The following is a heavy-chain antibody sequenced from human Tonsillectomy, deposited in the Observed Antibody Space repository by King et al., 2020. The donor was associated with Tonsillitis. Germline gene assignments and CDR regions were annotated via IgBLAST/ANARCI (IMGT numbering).Heavy chain of an antibody. CDR1: GFTFSSYS. V-gene: IGHV3-21*01. J-gene: IGHJ4*02. D-gene: IGHD4-23*01. CDR3: AGVTVVTPVDYFDY. CDR2: ISSSSSYI. Sequence: VQLVESGGGLVKPGGSLRLSCAASGFTFSSYSMNWVRQAPGKGLEWVSSISSSSSYIYYADSVKGRFTISRDNAKNSLELQMNSLRAEDTVVYYCAGVTVVTPVDYFDYWGQGTLVTVSS.